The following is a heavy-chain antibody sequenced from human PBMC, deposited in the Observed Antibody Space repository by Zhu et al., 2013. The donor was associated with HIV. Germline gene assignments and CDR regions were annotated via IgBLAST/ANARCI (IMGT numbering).Heavy chain of an antibody. V-gene: IGHV1-2*02. CDR1: GFTFTDYY. Sequence: QVQLLQSGAEVKKPGASVKVSCQASGFTFTDYYIHWVRQAPGQGLHWMGRINPKSGATAYAQRFQDRVIMTRETPTNTAYMELRSLRSDDTAVYYCARVFGTLGHLDYWGQGTLVAVSS. J-gene: IGHJ4*02. CDR3: ARVFGTLGHLDY. CDR2: INPKSGAT. D-gene: IGHD3-10*01.